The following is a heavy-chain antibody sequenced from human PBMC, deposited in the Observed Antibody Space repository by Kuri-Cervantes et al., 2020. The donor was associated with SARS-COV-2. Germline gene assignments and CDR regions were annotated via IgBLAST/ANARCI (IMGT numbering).Heavy chain of an antibody. J-gene: IGHJ4*02. CDR2: IGTAGDT. V-gene: IGHV3-13*04. D-gene: IGHD3-9*01. Sequence: GGSLRLSCAASGFTFSSYDMHWVRQATGKGLEWVSAIGTAGDTYYPGSVKGRFTISRDNAKNSLYLQMNSLRDEDTAVYYCARTYYDILTGYCPFDYWGQGTLVTVSS. CDR3: ARTYYDILTGYCPFDY. CDR1: GFTFSSYD.